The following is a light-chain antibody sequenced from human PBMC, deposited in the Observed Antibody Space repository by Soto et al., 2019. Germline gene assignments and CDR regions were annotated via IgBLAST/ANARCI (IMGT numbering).Light chain of an antibody. Sequence: QSVLTKQPSASGTPGQRVTIACSGSRSNIGSNPVNWYQQLPGTAPKLRIDSNNQGPSGVPDRFSGSRSCTSASLAISGLQSEDEADYYCAAWDDSLYGRVFGTGTKLTVL. CDR2: SNN. CDR1: RSNIGSNP. V-gene: IGLV1-44*01. CDR3: AAWDDSLYGRV. J-gene: IGLJ1*01.